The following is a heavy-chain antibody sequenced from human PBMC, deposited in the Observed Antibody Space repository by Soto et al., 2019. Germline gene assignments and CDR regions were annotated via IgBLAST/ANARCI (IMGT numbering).Heavy chain of an antibody. D-gene: IGHD3-10*01. CDR2: IYPGDSDT. CDR1: VYGFTSYW. Sequence: GESLNMSCKGAVYGFTSYWIGWVRQMPGKGLEWMGIIYPGDSDTRYSPSFQGQVTISADKSISTAYLQWSSLKASDTAMYYCGKIATGAGAFDIWGQGTMVTVS. CDR3: GKIATGAGAFDI. J-gene: IGHJ3*02. V-gene: IGHV5-51*01.